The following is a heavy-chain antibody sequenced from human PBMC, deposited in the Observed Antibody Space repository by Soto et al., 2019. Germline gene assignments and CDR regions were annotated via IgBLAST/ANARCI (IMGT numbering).Heavy chain of an antibody. CDR1: GYTFTSYA. CDR3: ARDKGAYGDYRFDY. V-gene: IGHV1-3*01. D-gene: IGHD4-17*01. J-gene: IGHJ4*02. CDR2: INAGNGNT. Sequence: QVPLVQSGAEVKKPGASVKVSCKASGYTFTSYAMHWVRQAPGQRLEWMGWINAGNGNTKYSQKFQGRVTITRDTSASTAYMELSSLRSEDTAVYYCARDKGAYGDYRFDYWGQGTLVTVSS.